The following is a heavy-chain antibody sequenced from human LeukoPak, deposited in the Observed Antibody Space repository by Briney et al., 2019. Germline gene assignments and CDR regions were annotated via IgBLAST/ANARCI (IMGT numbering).Heavy chain of an antibody. V-gene: IGHV1-46*01. CDR2: INPSGGST. J-gene: IGHJ4*02. CDR3: ARDPLRFLDQLEY. CDR1: GYTFTSYY. Sequence: ASVKVSCKASGYTFTSYYMHWVRQAPGQGLEWMGIINPSGGSTSYAQKFQGRLTMTTDRSTSTAHMDLRSLRSDDTAVYYCARDPLRFLDQLEYWGQGALVTVSS. D-gene: IGHD3-3*01.